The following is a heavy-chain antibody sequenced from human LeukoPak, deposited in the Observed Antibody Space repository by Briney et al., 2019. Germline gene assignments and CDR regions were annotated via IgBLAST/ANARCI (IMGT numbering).Heavy chain of an antibody. CDR1: GGTFSSYA. CDR2: IIPIFGTA. Sequence: VASVKVSCKASGGTFSSYAISWVRQAPGQGLEWMGGIIPIFGTANYTQKFQGRVTVTADESTSTAYMELSSLRSEDTAVYYCAREDLGSSSSGTDYWGQGTLVTVSS. J-gene: IGHJ4*02. D-gene: IGHD6-6*01. CDR3: AREDLGSSSSGTDY. V-gene: IGHV1-69*01.